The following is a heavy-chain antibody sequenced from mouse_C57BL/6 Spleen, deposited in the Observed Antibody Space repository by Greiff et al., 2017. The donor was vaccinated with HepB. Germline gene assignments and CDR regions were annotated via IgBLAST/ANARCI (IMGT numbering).Heavy chain of an antibody. J-gene: IGHJ4*01. Sequence: QVQLQQSGPGLVQPSQCLSITCTVSGFSLTSYGVHWVRQSPGKGLEWLGVIWSGGSTDYNAAFISRLSISKDNSKSQVFFKRNSLQADDTAIYSCARYSQATYYALDYWGQGTSVTVSS. D-gene: IGHD3-2*02. CDR1: GFSLTSYG. V-gene: IGHV2-2*01. CDR3: ARYSQATYYALDY. CDR2: IWSGGST.